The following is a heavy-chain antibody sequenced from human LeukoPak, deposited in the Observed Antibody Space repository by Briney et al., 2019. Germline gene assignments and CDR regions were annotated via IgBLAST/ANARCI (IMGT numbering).Heavy chain of an antibody. CDR3: ARSGAGFGELVAY. J-gene: IGHJ4*02. D-gene: IGHD3-10*01. CDR2: IYYSGST. CDR1: GGSISSSSYY. Sequence: SETLSLTCTVSGGSISSSSYYWGWIRQPPGKGLEWIGSIYYSGSTYYNPSLKSRVTISVDTSKNQFSLKLSSVTAADTAVYYCARSGAGFGELVAYWGQGTLVTVSS. V-gene: IGHV4-39*07.